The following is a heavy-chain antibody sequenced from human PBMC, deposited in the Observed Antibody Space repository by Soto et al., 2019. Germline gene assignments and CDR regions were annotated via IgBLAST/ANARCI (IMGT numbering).Heavy chain of an antibody. CDR3: ARDSYPWFDS. J-gene: IGHJ5*01. V-gene: IGHV4-61*01. Sequence: SETLSLTCTVSDGSVSSGSYYCSWVRQPPGKGLEWIGYLYSSGTTNYNPSLKSRVTISVETSKNKFSLKLTSVTPADTAVYYCARDSYPWFDSWRKGTLVTVSS. CDR1: DGSVSSGSYY. D-gene: IGHD1-26*01. CDR2: LYSSGTT.